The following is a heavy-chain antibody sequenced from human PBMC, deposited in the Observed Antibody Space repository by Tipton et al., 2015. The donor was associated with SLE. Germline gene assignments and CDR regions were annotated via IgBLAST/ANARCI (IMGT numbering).Heavy chain of an antibody. V-gene: IGHV4-39*07. CDR2: IYYSGST. Sequence: LRLSCTVSGGSISSSSYYWGWIRQPPGKGLEWIGSIYYSGSTYYNPSLKSRVTISVDTSKNQFSLKLSSVTAADTAVYYCARLIRGNSDYWGQGTLVTVSS. J-gene: IGHJ4*02. CDR1: GGSISSSSYY. D-gene: IGHD4-23*01. CDR3: ARLIRGNSDY.